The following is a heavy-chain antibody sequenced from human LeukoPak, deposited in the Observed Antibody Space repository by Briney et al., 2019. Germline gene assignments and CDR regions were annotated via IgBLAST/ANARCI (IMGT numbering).Heavy chain of an antibody. CDR1: GFTFNNYA. D-gene: IGHD6-19*01. CDR3: AKDPMTYSSGSFTPVDY. CDR2: ISYDGSNK. V-gene: IGHV3-30*18. Sequence: GESLRLSCAASGFTFNNYAMHWVRQAPGKGLEWVAVISYDGSNKYYADSVKGRFTISRDNSKTTLHLQMNSLRPEDTAVYYCAKDPMTYSSGSFTPVDYWGQGTLVTVSS. J-gene: IGHJ4*02.